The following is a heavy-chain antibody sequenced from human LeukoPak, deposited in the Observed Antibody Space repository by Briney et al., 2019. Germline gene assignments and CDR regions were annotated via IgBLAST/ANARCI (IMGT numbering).Heavy chain of an antibody. CDR2: ISYSGST. CDR1: GGSINNGDYY. J-gene: IGHJ4*02. CDR3: ASPAGPYDFWSGGPLDY. V-gene: IGHV4-30-4*08. Sequence: PSQTLSLTCTVSGGSINNGDYYCSWIRQSPGKGLEWIGYISYSGSTYYNPSLKSRVTISVDTPKNQFSLKLSSVTAADTAVYYCASPAGPYDFWSGGPLDYWGQGTLVTVSS. D-gene: IGHD3-3*01.